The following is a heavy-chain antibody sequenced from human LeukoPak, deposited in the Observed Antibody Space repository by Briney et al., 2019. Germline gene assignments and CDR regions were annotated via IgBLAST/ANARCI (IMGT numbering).Heavy chain of an antibody. CDR1: RGSISTFY. D-gene: IGHD3-22*01. V-gene: IGHV4-4*07. J-gene: IGHJ4*02. CDR3: ARRDTSGYYFY. CDR2: IYTRGST. Sequence: SETLSLTCTVSRGSISTFYWSWIRQPAGKGLEWIGRIYTRGSTNYNPSLKSRVTMSVDTSKNQSSLNLSSVTAADTAVYYCARRDTSGYYFYWGQGTLVTVSS.